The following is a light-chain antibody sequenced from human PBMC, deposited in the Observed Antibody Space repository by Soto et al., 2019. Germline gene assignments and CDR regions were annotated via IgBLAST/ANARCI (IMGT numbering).Light chain of an antibody. CDR1: SSNIESNF. Sequence: QSVLTQPPSASGSPGQRVTISCSGSSSNIESNFVYWYQQFPGTAPRLLIYRNNQRPSGVPDRFSGSKSGTSASLAISALRSEDEADYYCTVWDDSLRGGLFGGGTKVTVL. J-gene: IGLJ2*01. CDR2: RNN. V-gene: IGLV1-47*01. CDR3: TVWDDSLRGGL.